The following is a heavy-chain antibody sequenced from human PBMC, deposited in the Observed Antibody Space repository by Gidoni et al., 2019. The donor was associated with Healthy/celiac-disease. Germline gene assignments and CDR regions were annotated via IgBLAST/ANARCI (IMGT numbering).Heavy chain of an antibody. J-gene: IGHJ4*02. V-gene: IGHV3-21*01. Sequence: AASGFTFSSYSMNWVRQAPGKGLEWVSSISSSSSYIYYADSVKGRFTISRDNAKNSLYLQMNSLRAEDTAVYYCARDVYDILTGYCFDYWGQGTLVTVSS. CDR2: ISSSSSYI. D-gene: IGHD3-9*01. CDR3: ARDVYDILTGYCFDY. CDR1: GFTFSSYS.